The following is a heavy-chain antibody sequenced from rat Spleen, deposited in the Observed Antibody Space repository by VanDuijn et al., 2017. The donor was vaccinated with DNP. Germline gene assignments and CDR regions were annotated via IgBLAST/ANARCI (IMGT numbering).Heavy chain of an antibody. CDR1: GFTFSGYN. Sequence: EVQLVESGGGLVQPGSSLKLSCVGSGFTFSGYNMHWIRQAPKKGLEWIAMIYYDSSNKYYADSVKGRFTISRDNSKNTLYLEMNSLRSEDTAMYYCVKSATGIPWPYWGQCTLVTVSS. V-gene: IGHV5-50*01. CDR2: IYYDSSNK. J-gene: IGHJ3*01. D-gene: IGHD1-9*01. CDR3: VKSATGIPWPY.